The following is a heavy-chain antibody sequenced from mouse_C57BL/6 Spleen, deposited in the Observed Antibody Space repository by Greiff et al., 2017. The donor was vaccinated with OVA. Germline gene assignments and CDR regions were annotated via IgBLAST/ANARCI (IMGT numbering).Heavy chain of an antibody. J-gene: IGHJ4*01. CDR3: ARGNGNYGGAMDY. CDR2: IDPSDSYT. CDR1: GYTFTSYW. Sequence: QVQLQQPGAELVKPGASVKLSCKASGYTFTSYWMQWVKQRPGQGLEWIGEIDPSDSYTNYNQKFKGKAKLTVDTSSSTAYMQLSSLTSEDSAVYYCARGNGNYGGAMDYWGQGTSVTVSS. V-gene: IGHV1-50*01. D-gene: IGHD2-1*01.